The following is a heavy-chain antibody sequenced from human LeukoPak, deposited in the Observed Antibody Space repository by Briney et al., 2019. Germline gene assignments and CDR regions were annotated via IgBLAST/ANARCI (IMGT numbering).Heavy chain of an antibody. V-gene: IGHV3-23*01. Sequence: GGSLRLSCTASGFSFRSYAMSWVRQAPGKGPEWVSSINADASITFYADSVKGRFTISRDNSKNTVDLQMNSLRAGDSAQYFCAKDPGGGATMDSWGQGVLVTVS. CDR2: INADASIT. CDR3: AKDPGGGATMDS. CDR1: GFSFRSYA. J-gene: IGHJ4*02. D-gene: IGHD5-24*01.